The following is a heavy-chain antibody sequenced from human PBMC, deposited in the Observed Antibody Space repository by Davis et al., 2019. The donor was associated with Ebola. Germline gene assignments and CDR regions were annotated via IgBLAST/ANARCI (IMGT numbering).Heavy chain of an antibody. CDR1: GFTLNNAW. V-gene: IGHV3-15*01. J-gene: IGHJ2*01. Sequence: GESLKTSCVASGFTLNNAWMSWVRQAPGKGLEWVGRIKRKTDGGTTDYAAPVKGRFAMSRDDSKNTLYLQMNSLKTEDTAVYYCTTLSTVTTMYFDLWGRGTLVTVSS. CDR2: IKRKTDGGTT. CDR3: TTLSTVTTMYFDL. D-gene: IGHD4-17*01.